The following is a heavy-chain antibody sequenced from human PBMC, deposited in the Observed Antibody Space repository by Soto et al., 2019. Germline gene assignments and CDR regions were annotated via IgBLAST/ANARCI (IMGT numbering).Heavy chain of an antibody. V-gene: IGHV5-51*01. J-gene: IGHJ3*02. CDR3: ASHKGGARYCSSTSCYAFDS. D-gene: IGHD2-2*01. CDR2: IYPGDSDT. CDR1: GYSFTSYW. Sequence: PGESLKISCKGSGYSFTSYWIGWVRQMPGKGLEWMGIIYPGDSDTRYSPSFQGQVTISADKSISTAYLQWSSLKASDTAMYFCASHKGGARYCSSTSCYAFDSWGQGTMVTVS.